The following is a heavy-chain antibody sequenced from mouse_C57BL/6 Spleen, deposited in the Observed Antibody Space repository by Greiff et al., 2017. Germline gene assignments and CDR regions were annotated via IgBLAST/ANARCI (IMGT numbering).Heavy chain of an antibody. Sequence: EVHLVESGGGLVQPGGSLKLSCAASGFTFSDYYMYWVRQTPEKRLEWVAYISNGGGSTYYPDTVKGRFTISRDNAKNTLYLQMSRLKSEDTAMYYCARPYDYDAAWFAYWGQGTLVTVSA. D-gene: IGHD2-4*01. V-gene: IGHV5-12*01. J-gene: IGHJ3*01. CDR1: GFTFSDYY. CDR2: ISNGGGST. CDR3: ARPYDYDAAWFAY.